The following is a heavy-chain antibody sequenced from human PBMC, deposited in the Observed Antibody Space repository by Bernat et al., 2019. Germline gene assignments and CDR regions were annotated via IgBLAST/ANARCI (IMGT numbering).Heavy chain of an antibody. V-gene: IGHV3-23*01. CDR1: GFTYGNYA. CDR2: ISAGGGGT. CDR3: AKEGYSRGVIDF. Sequence: EVQLLESGGGLVQPGGSLRLSCAASGFTYGNYAMSWVRQAPGKGLEWVSSISAGGGGTYFVDSVRGRFTISRDNSKNTLNLQMNSLRAEDTAVYYCAKEGYSRGVIDFWGQGTLVIVSS. J-gene: IGHJ4*02. D-gene: IGHD6-13*01.